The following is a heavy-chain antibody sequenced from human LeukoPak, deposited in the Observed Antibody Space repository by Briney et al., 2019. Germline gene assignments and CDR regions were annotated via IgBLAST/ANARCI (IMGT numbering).Heavy chain of an antibody. CDR3: ARGRDHAFDI. CDR2: SSASSSDV. Sequence: GGSLRLSCAASGLAFSSSAMNWIRQTPGKGLEWLSYSSASSSDVYYADSVKGRFTISRDNAKSSLYLQMNSLTAEDTAIYFCARGRDHAFDIWGQGTRVTVSS. CDR1: GLAFSSSA. V-gene: IGHV3-48*01. J-gene: IGHJ3*02.